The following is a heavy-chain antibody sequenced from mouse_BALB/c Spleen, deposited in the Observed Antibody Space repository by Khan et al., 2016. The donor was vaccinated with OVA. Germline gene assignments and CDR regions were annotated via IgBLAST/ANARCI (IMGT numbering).Heavy chain of an antibody. V-gene: IGHV2-2*02. D-gene: IGHD2-4*01. J-gene: IGHJ3*01. CDR3: ARSGYDDGRGASFAY. CDR1: GFSLNNYS. Sequence: QVQLKQSGPGLVQPSQSLSITCTVSGFSLNNYSVHWVRQSPGKGLEWLGVIWSAGSTDYNAAFISRLTISKDNSRSQVFFKMNSLQPNDTAIYYLARSGYDDGRGASFAYWGQGTLVTVSA. CDR2: IWSAGST.